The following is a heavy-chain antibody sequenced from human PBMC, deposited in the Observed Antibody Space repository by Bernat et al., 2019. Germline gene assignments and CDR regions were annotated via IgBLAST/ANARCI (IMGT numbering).Heavy chain of an antibody. V-gene: IGHV4-39*02. CDR2: IYYSGST. J-gene: IGHJ6*02. Sequence: QLQLQESGPGLVKPSETLSLTCTVSGGSISSSSYYWGWIRQPPGKGLEWIGSIYYSGSTYYNPSLKSRVTISVDTPKNQFSLKLSSVNAADTAVYYCARDQVPAAIPDYYYYGMDVWGQGTTVTVSS. CDR3: ARDQVPAAIPDYYYYGMDV. D-gene: IGHD2-2*02. CDR1: GGSISSSSYY.